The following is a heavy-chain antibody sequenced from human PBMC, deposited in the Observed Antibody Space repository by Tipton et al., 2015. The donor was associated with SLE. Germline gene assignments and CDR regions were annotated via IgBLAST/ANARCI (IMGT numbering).Heavy chain of an antibody. J-gene: IGHJ3*02. D-gene: IGHD6-19*01. CDR1: GGSFSGYY. V-gene: IGHV4-34*01. CDR3: ARYPREGSSGLGDAFDI. Sequence: LSLTCAVYGGSFSGYYWSWIRQPPGKGLEWIGEINHSGSTNYNPSLKSRVTISVDTSKNQFSLKLSSVTAADTAVYYCARYPREGSSGLGDAFDIWGQGTMVTVSS. CDR2: INHSGST.